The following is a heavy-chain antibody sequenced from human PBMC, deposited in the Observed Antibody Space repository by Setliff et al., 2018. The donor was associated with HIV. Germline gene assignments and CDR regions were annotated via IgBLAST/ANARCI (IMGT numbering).Heavy chain of an antibody. CDR2: IIPILGIA. CDR3: ATDRILGYCSSTSCSNAFDI. D-gene: IGHD2-2*01. V-gene: IGHV1-69*10. CDR1: GGTFSSYA. J-gene: IGHJ3*02. Sequence: SVKVSCKASGGTFSSYAISWVRQAPGQGLEWMGGIIPILGIANYAQKFQGRVTITADKSTSTAYMELSSLRSEDTAVYYCATDRILGYCSSTSCSNAFDIWGQGTMVTVSS.